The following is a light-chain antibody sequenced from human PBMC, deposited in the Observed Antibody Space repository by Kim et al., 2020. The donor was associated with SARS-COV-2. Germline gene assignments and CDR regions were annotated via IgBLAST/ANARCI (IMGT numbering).Light chain of an antibody. CDR2: GAS. V-gene: IGKV3-20*01. CDR3: QQYSSSPLT. Sequence: SPGERATLSCRASQSLSNNYLAWYRHKPGQAPRVLIYGASSRATGVPDRFTGSGSGTDFTLTISRLEPEDVALYYCQQYSSSPLTFGQGTRLEIK. CDR1: QSLSNNY. J-gene: IGKJ5*01.